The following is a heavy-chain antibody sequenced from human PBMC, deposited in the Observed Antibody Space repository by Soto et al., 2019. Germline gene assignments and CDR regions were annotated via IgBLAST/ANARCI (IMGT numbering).Heavy chain of an antibody. Sequence: SETLSLTCTVSGGSISSSSYYWGWIRQPPGKGLEWIGSIYYSGSTYYNPSLKSRVTISVDTSKNQFSLKLSSVTAADTAVYYCARQSRSSGRGAFDIWGQGIMVTVAS. CDR2: IYYSGST. D-gene: IGHD3-10*01. CDR3: ARQSRSSGRGAFDI. CDR1: GGSISSSSYY. J-gene: IGHJ3*02. V-gene: IGHV4-39*01.